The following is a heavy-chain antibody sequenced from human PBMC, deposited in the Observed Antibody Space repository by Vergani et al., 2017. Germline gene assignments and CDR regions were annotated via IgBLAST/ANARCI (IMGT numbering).Heavy chain of an antibody. V-gene: IGHV4-31*03. CDR2: IYYSGST. D-gene: IGHD3-10*01. Sequence: QVQLQESRPGLVKPSQTLSLTCTVSGGSISSGGYYWSWIRQHPGKGLEWIGYIYYSGSTYYNPSLKSRVTIAVDTSKNQFSLKLSSVTAADTAVYYCARDPASVGWFDPWGQGTLVTVSS. CDR3: ARDPASVGWFDP. J-gene: IGHJ5*02. CDR1: GGSISSGGYY.